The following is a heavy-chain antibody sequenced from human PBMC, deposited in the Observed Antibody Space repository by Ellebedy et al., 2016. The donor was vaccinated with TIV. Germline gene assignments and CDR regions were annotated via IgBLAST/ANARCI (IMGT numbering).Heavy chain of an antibody. V-gene: IGHV5-51*01. CDR2: IYPGDSDT. CDR3: ARRSGGATQPWSAFDI. D-gene: IGHD1-1*01. CDR1: GYSFTSYW. J-gene: IGHJ3*02. Sequence: GGSLRLXCKGSGYSFTSYWIGWVRQMPGKGLEWMGIIYPGDSDTRYSPSFQGQVTISADKSISTAYLQWSSLKASDTAMYYCARRSGGATQPWSAFDIWGQGTMVTVSS.